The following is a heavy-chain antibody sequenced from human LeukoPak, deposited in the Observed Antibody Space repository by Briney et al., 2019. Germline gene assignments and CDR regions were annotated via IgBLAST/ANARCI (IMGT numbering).Heavy chain of an antibody. CDR3: AKDREYSSGWYPFDY. Sequence: GGSLRLSCAASGFTFSSYSMNWVRQAPGKGLEWVSAISGSGGSTYYADSVKGRFTISRDNSKNTLYLQMNSLRAEDTAVYYCAKDREYSSGWYPFDYWGQGTLVTVSS. J-gene: IGHJ4*02. CDR1: GFTFSSYS. D-gene: IGHD6-19*01. CDR2: ISGSGGST. V-gene: IGHV3-23*01.